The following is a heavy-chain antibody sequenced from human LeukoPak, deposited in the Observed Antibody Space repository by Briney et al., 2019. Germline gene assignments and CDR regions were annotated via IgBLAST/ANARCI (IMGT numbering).Heavy chain of an antibody. Sequence: SEILSLTCAVTVGSISSYYRSWIRQPPWKGLEWMGYIYSSGGTNYNPSLKSRVTISVDTSKNQFSLKLSSVTAADTAVYYCARGGRYIRRRLDVWGQGTTVTVSS. CDR2: IYSSGGT. V-gene: IGHV4-59*01. CDR3: ARGGRYIRRRLDV. CDR1: VGSISSYY. J-gene: IGHJ6*02. D-gene: IGHD3-16*01.